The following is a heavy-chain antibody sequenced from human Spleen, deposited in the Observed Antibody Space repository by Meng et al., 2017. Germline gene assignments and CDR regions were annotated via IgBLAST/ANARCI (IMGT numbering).Heavy chain of an antibody. V-gene: IGHV4-61*01. Sequence: QLKLQESGPGLVRPSQTLSLTCTVSGGSVSSGSYYWSWILQPPGKGLEWIGYIYYSRSTNYNPYLQSRVTISVDTSKNQFSLKLSCVTAADTAVYYCARYSAGYSSLDNWGQGTLVTVSS. J-gene: IGHJ4*02. CDR3: ARYSAGYSSLDN. D-gene: IGHD1-26*01. CDR2: IYYSRST. CDR1: GGSVSSGSYY.